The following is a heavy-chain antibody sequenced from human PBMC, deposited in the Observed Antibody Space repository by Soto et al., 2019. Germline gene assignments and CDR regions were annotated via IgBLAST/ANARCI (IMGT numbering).Heavy chain of an antibody. J-gene: IGHJ3*02. V-gene: IGHV1-69*02. CDR2: IIPILGIA. CDR1: GGTFSSYT. Sequence: ASVKVSCKASGGTFSSYTISWVRQAPGQGLEWMGRIIPILGIANYAQKFQGRVTITADKSTSTAYMELSSLRSEDTAVYYCARSAVAGTFGDAFESWGQGTMVTGS. CDR3: ARSAVAGTFGDAFES. D-gene: IGHD6-19*01.